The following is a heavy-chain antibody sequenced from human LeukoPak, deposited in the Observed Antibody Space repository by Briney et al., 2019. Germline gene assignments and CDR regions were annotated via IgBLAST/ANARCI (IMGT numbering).Heavy chain of an antibody. Sequence: GGSLRLSCAASGFTFSSYAMSWVRQAPGKGLEWVSAISGSGGSTYYADSVKGRFTIFRDNSNNTLYLHMHSLRAEDTAVYYCAKDPDIVVVPAALDYWGQGTLVTVSS. V-gene: IGHV3-23*01. D-gene: IGHD2-2*01. CDR3: AKDPDIVVVPAALDY. CDR1: GFTFSSYA. CDR2: ISGSGGST. J-gene: IGHJ4*02.